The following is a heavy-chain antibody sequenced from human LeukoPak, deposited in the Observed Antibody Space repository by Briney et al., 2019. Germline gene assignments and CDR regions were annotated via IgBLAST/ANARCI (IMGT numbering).Heavy chain of an antibody. CDR3: ARHDRYCSSATCYVPWFDP. CDR1: GGSISSYY. Sequence: SETLSLTCTVSGGSISSYYWSWIRQPPGKGLEWIGYIYYNGDTNYSPSLKSRVTISVDTSKNQFSLRLSSVTAADTAVYFCARHDRYCSSATCYVPWFDPWGQGTLVTVSS. V-gene: IGHV4-59*08. J-gene: IGHJ5*02. CDR2: IYYNGDT. D-gene: IGHD2-2*01.